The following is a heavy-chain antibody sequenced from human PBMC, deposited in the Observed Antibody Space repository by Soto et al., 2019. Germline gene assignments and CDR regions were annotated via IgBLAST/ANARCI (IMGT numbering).Heavy chain of an antibody. CDR2: ISWNSGSI. Sequence: EVQLVESGGGLVQPGRSLRISCAASGFTFDDYAMHWVRQAPGKGLEWVSCISWNSGSIGCADSVKGRFTISRDNAKSYLDRQMNSLRPEDTPLYYCAKGGRRVAGWGSARSGMDVCGQGTTGTVCS. J-gene: IGHJ6*01. V-gene: IGHV3-9*01. CDR3: AKGGRRVAGWGSARSGMDV. D-gene: IGHD3-3*01. CDR1: GFTFDDYA.